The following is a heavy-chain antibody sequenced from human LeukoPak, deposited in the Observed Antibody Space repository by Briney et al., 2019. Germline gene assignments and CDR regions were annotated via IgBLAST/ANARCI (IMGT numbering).Heavy chain of an antibody. Sequence: GSLRLSCAASGFTFSSYSMNWVRQAPGKGLEWVSYISSSSSTIYYADSVKGRFTISRDNAKNSLYLQMNSLRDEDTAVYYCARDAANYYGSGSYYTDGGQGTLVTVSS. V-gene: IGHV3-48*02. D-gene: IGHD3-10*01. J-gene: IGHJ4*02. CDR1: GFTFSSYS. CDR2: ISSSSSTI. CDR3: ARDAANYYGSGSYYTD.